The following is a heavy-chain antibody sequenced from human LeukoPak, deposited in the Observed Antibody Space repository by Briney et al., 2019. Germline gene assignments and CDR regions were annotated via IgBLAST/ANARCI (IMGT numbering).Heavy chain of an antibody. D-gene: IGHD3-22*01. CDR3: ARPNSFDYYDSSGIFDY. CDR1: GYSFTSYW. J-gene: IGHJ4*02. V-gene: IGHV5-51*01. CDR2: IYPGDSDT. Sequence: GESLKISCKGSGYSFTSYWIGWVRQMPGKGLEWMGVIYPGDSDTSYSPSFQGQVTISADKSISTAYLQWSSLKASDTAMYYCARPNSFDYYDSSGIFDYWGQGTLVTVSS.